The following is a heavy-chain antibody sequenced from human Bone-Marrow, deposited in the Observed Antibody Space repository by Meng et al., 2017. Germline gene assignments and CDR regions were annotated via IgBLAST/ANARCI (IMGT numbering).Heavy chain of an antibody. CDR2: IIPIFGTA. V-gene: IGHV1-69*05. D-gene: IGHD3-16*01. J-gene: IGHJ6*02. CDR3: ARGLPVLGESGTNHGMDV. Sequence: SVKVSCKASGGTFSSYAISWVRQAPGQGLEGMGGIIPIFGTANYAQKFQGRVTITTDESTSTAYMELSSLRSEDTAVYYCARGLPVLGESGTNHGMDVWGQGTTVTVSS. CDR1: GGTFSSYA.